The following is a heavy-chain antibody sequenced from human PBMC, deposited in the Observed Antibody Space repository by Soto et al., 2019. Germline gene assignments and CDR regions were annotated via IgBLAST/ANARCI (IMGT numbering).Heavy chain of an antibody. CDR2: ISSDESDK. Sequence: QLVESGGGVVQPGRSLRLSCAASGFTFSSYGMHWVRQAPGKGLEWVAVISSDESDKYYADSVRGRFTISRDNSKNTLYLQMNSLRAEDTGMYYCAKCVCFHRNFYYYMDVWGKGTTVTVSS. CDR1: GFTFSSYG. V-gene: IGHV3-30*18. CDR3: AKCVCFHRNFYYYMDV. J-gene: IGHJ6*03.